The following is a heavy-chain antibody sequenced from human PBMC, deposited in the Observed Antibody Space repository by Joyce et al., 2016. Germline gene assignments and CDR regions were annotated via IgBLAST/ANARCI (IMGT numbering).Heavy chain of an antibody. CDR2: ISGLYGRT. Sequence: EVQLLESGGGLVQPGGFLRLSCAASGFTFSSDALAWVRQVPGGRLEFVSVISGLYGRTHYIDSVKGRFTISRDNSKNILYLQMSNLRAEDTALYYCTNGDYWGQGSLVTVSS. CDR1: GFTFSSDA. CDR3: TNGDY. J-gene: IGHJ4*02. V-gene: IGHV3-23*01.